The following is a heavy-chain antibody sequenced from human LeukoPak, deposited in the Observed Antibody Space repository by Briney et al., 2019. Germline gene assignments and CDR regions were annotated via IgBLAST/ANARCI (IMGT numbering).Heavy chain of an antibody. CDR2: IIPIFGTA. D-gene: IGHD2-2*01. V-gene: IGHV1-69*01. CDR1: GGTFSSYT. CDR3: ASRLYCSNTRCRNFPFAY. Sequence: GASVKVSCKASGGTFSSYTINLVRQAPGQGLEWMGGIIPIFGTANYAQKFQDRVTITADESTSTAYMELSSLRSEDTAIYYCASRLYCSNTRCRNFPFAYWGQGTLVTVSS. J-gene: IGHJ4*02.